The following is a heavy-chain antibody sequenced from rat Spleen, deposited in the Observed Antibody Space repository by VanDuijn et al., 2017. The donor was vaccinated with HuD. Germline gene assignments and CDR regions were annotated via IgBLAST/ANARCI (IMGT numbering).Heavy chain of an antibody. CDR2: ITNSGGST. J-gene: IGHJ2*01. CDR3: ETERRGVEG. V-gene: IGHV5-29*01. CDR1: GFTFSDYG. D-gene: IGHD1-11*01. Sequence: EVQLVESGGGLVQPGRSLKLSCAASGFTFSDYGMAWVRQAPTKGLEWVASITNSGGSTYYRDSVKGRFTISRDNAKSTLYLQMSKLGSEDTTFYNCETERRGVEGWGQGVMVTVSS.